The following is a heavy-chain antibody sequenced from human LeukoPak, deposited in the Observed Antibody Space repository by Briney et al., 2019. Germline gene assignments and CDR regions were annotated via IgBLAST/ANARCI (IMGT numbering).Heavy chain of an antibody. CDR3: ARGTGYAVFDI. CDR2: INSDGSVT. J-gene: IGHJ3*02. CDR1: GFTFNTHW. V-gene: IGHV3-74*01. Sequence: GGSLRLSCAASGFTFNTHWMNWVRQVPGKGLVWVSRINSDGSVTTYADSVKGRFTISRDNAKNTLYLQMNSLRAEDTAVYYCARGTGYAVFDIWGQGTMVTVSS. D-gene: IGHD5-12*01.